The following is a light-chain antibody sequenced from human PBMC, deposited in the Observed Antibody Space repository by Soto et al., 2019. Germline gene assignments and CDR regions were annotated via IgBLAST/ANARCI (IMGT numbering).Light chain of an antibody. CDR3: QQSYNWPRT. V-gene: IGKV3-15*01. CDR2: SVS. J-gene: IGKJ1*01. CDR1: QSVTSK. Sequence: EIVMTQSPATLSVSPGQRATLSCRASQSVTSKLAWYQQKPGQPPRLLIYSVSARVTGVPARFSGSGSGTEFTLTIKSLQSEDFAVYYCQQSYNWPRTFGQGTKVELK.